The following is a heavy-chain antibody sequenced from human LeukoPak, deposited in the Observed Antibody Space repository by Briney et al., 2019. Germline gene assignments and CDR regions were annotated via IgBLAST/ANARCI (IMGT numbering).Heavy chain of an antibody. Sequence: ASVKVSCKASGYTFTGYYMHWVRQAPGQGLEWMGWIKPDSGGTNYAQKFLGRVTVTRDTSISTAYMELTRLRSDDTAVYYCARDPFIVVVPAAPDRDYWGQGTLVTVSS. CDR2: IKPDSGGT. J-gene: IGHJ4*02. D-gene: IGHD2-2*01. CDR1: GYTFTGYY. V-gene: IGHV1-2*02. CDR3: ARDPFIVVVPAAPDRDY.